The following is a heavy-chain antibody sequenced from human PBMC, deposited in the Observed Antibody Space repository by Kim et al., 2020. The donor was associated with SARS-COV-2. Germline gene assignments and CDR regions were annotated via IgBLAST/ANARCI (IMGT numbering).Heavy chain of an antibody. D-gene: IGHD3-10*01. CDR1: GDSIGSFY. Sequence: SETLSLTCSVSGDSIGSFYWSWIRQTPGKGLEWIGYVHHSGTANFSPSFNSRVTLSVDMAKNQFSLTLRSVTAADTAFYYCARETTGYGELPDWGQGILVIVSS. V-gene: IGHV4-59*01. CDR2: VHHSGTA. CDR3: ARETTGYGELPD. J-gene: IGHJ4*02.